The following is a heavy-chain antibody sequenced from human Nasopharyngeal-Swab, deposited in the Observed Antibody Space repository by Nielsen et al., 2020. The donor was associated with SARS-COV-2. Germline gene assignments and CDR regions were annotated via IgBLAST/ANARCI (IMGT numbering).Heavy chain of an antibody. J-gene: IGHJ4*02. V-gene: IGHV1-69*04. D-gene: IGHD6-19*01. CDR3: AKIPGIAVAPLDY. CDR2: IIPILGIA. Sequence: SVTVSCQASGCTFSSYAISWVRQAPGQGLEWMGRIIPILGIANYAQKFQGRVTITADKSTSTAYMELSSLRSEDTAVYYCAKIPGIAVAPLDYWGQGTLVTVSS. CDR1: GCTFSSYA.